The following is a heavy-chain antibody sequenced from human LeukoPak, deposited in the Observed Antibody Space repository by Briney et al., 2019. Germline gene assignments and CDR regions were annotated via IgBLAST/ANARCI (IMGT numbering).Heavy chain of an antibody. CDR1: GFTFSNYA. CDR2: ISDDGSRQ. V-gene: IGHV3-30-3*01. J-gene: IGHJ4*02. CDR3: ARDSDGYRGTYFDY. Sequence: PGGSLRLSCAATGFTFSNYAIHWGRQAPGKGLEWVAFISDDGSRQHYADSVKGRFTISRDNSKNTLNLQMNSLRAEDTAVYFCARDSDGYRGTYFDYWGQGTLVTVSS. D-gene: IGHD5-24*01.